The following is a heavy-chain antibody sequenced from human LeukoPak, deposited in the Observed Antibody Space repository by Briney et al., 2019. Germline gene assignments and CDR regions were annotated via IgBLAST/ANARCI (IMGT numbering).Heavy chain of an antibody. D-gene: IGHD6-19*01. CDR1: GFTFSSYG. CDR2: ISFDGSKK. J-gene: IGHJ4*02. Sequence: PGGSLRLSYAASGFTFSSYGMYWVRQAPGKGLEWVAVISFDGSKKYYADSVRGRFTVSRDNSTDTLYLQMNSLRAEDTAVYYCAKDEIGAVAGLLDHWGQGILVTVSS. CDR3: AKDEIGAVAGLLDH. V-gene: IGHV3-30*18.